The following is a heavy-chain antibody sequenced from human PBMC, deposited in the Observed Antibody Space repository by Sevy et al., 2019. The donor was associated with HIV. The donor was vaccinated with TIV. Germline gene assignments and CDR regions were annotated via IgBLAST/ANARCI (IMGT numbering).Heavy chain of an antibody. CDR3: ARLSWGRGQSNWFDP. CDR1: GFTFSSYW. J-gene: IGHJ5*02. Sequence: GSLRLSCAASGFTFSSYWMSWVRQAPGKGLEWVANIKQDGSEKYYVDSVKGRFTISRDNAKNSLYLQMNSLRAEDTAVYYCARLSWGRGQSNWFDPWGQGTLVTVSS. V-gene: IGHV3-7*01. CDR2: IKQDGSEK. D-gene: IGHD3-16*01.